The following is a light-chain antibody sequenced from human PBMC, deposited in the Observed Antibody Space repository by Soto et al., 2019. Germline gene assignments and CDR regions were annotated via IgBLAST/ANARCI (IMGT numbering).Light chain of an antibody. Sequence: EIVMTQSPATLSVSPGERATLSCRASRNINRKLAWYQQKPGQAPRLLISGASTRATGIPARFSGSGSGTEFTLTISSLQSEDCAVYYSQLYYDCPPLSFGGGNKVEIK. CDR3: QLYYDCPPLS. CDR2: GAS. J-gene: IGKJ4*01. CDR1: RNINRK. V-gene: IGKV3-15*01.